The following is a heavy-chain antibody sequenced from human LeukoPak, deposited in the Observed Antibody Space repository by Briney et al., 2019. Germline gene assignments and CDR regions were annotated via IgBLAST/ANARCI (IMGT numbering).Heavy chain of an antibody. CDR3: ARARTTRGFDY. V-gene: IGHV3-33*01. D-gene: IGHD4-17*01. Sequence: GGSLTLSCAASGFTFNSYGIHWVRQAPGKGLEWVAFIWYDGSNKYYADSVEGRFTISRDNSKNTLYLQMNSLRAEDTAVYYCARARTTRGFDYWGQGTLVTVSS. CDR1: GFTFNSYG. J-gene: IGHJ4*02. CDR2: IWYDGSNK.